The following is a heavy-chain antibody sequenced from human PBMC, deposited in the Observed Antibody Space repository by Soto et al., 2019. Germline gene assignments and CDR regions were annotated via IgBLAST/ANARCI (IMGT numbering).Heavy chain of an antibody. CDR1: GGTFSSYT. V-gene: IGHV1-69*04. D-gene: IGHD4-17*01. J-gene: IGHJ6*02. CDR3: ARDLTTVANRHYYYYYGMDV. Sequence: SVKVSCKASGGTFSSYTISWVRQAPGQGLEWMGRIIPILGIANYAQKFQGRVTITADKSTSTAYMELSSLRSEDTAVYYCARDLTTVANRHYYYYYGMDVWGQGTTVTV. CDR2: IIPILGIA.